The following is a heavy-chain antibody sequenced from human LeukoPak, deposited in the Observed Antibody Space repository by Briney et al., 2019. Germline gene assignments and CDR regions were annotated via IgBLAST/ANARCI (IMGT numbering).Heavy chain of an antibody. D-gene: IGHD3-3*01. J-gene: IGHJ4*02. Sequence: PSQTLSLTCTVSGGSISSGGYYWSWIRQHPGKGLEWIGYIYYSGSTYYNPSLKSRVTISVDTSKNQFSLKLSSVTAADTAVYYCARANPELTYDFWSGYPQYYFDYWGQGTLVTVSS. CDR3: ARANPELTYDFWSGYPQYYFDY. CDR2: IYYSGST. CDR1: GGSISSGGYY. V-gene: IGHV4-31*03.